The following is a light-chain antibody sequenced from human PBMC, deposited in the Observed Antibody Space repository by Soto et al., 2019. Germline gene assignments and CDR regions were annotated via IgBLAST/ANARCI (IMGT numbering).Light chain of an antibody. Sequence: EIVMTQSPATLSASPGERATLSCRASQSVSSNLAWYQQKPGQAPKFLIYGASTRATGIPARFSGSGSGTEFTLTISGLQSEDFALYYCQQYDRWPRTFGQGTKVDIK. J-gene: IGKJ1*01. CDR2: GAS. CDR1: QSVSSN. V-gene: IGKV3-15*01. CDR3: QQYDRWPRT.